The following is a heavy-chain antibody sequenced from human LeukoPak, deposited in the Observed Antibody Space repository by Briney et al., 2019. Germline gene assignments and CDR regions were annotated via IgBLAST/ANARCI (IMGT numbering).Heavy chain of an antibody. V-gene: IGHV4-59*01. CDR3: ARGQGAYFDY. J-gene: IGHJ4*02. Sequence: TGGSLRLSCAASGFTFSNYAMSWVRQPPGKGPECIGYISYSGSTNYNPSLKSRVTISLDTSKNQFSLKLSSVTAADTAVFYCARGQGAYFDYWGQGILVTVSS. CDR2: ISYSGST. CDR1: GFTFSNYA.